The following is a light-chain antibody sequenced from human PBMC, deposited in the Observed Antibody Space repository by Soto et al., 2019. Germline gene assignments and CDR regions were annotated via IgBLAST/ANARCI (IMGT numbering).Light chain of an antibody. Sequence: EIVLTQSPDTLYLSPGEGATLSCRASQRVNSSYLAWYQQKPGQAPRLLISGASDRATGVPARVSGSGYGTDFTLTISRLEPEDCAVYYCQQYVNSPVTFGQGTKLQIK. CDR3: QQYVNSPVT. V-gene: IGKV3-20*01. J-gene: IGKJ2*01. CDR1: QRVNSSY. CDR2: GAS.